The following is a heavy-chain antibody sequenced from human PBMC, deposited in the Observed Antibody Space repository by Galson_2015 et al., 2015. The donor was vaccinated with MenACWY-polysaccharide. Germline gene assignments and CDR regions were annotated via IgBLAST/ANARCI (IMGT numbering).Heavy chain of an antibody. J-gene: IGHJ4*02. V-gene: IGHV4-38-2*01. Sequence: ETLSLTCAVSDYSIRSGYFWGWIRQPPGKGLEWIASIFHSGTTYYNPSLKSRVTISVDTSKNQFSLKLSSVAAADTAVYYCARVEKYSGSFYILYWGQGTLVTVSS. CDR3: ARVEKYSGSFYILY. CDR2: IFHSGTT. D-gene: IGHD1-26*01. CDR1: DYSIRSGYF.